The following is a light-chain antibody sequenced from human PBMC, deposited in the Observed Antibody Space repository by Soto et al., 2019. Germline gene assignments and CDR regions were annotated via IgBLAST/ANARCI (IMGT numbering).Light chain of an antibody. CDR3: CSYAGSYTYV. CDR1: SSDVGGYNY. V-gene: IGLV2-11*01. CDR2: DVS. Sequence: QSALTQPRSWSGAPGQSVTISCTGTSSDVGGYNYVSWDQQHPGKAPKLRIYDVSKRPSGVPDRFSGSKSGNTASLPISGLQAEDEADYYCCSYAGSYTYVFGTGTKVTVL. J-gene: IGLJ1*01.